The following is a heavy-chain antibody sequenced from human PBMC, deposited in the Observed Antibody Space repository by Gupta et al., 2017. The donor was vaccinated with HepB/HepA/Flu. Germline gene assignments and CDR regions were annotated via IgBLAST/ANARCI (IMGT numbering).Heavy chain of an antibody. Sequence: QVQLVQSGAEVKKPGSSVKVSCKASGGTFSSYAIGCVRQAPGQGLEWMGGIIPIFGTANYAQKFQGRVTITADKSTSTAYMELSSLRSEDTAVYYCARDTGTADDYYYYMDVWGKGTTVTVSS. D-gene: IGHD1-7*01. CDR2: IIPIFGTA. CDR1: GGTFSSYA. V-gene: IGHV1-69*06. CDR3: ARDTGTADDYYYYMDV. J-gene: IGHJ6*03.